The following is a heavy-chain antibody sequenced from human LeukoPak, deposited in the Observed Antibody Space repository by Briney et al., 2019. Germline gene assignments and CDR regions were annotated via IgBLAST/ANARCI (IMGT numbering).Heavy chain of an antibody. CDR1: GYTFTSYG. D-gene: IGHD2-15*01. V-gene: IGHV1-18*01. CDR2: ISAYNGNT. Sequence: ASVKVSCKASGYTFTSYGISWVRQAPGQGLEWMGWISAYNGNTNYAQKLQGRVTMTTDTSTSTAYMELRSLRSDDTAVYYCAREVVVAGGSRWFDPWDQGNLVTVSS. CDR3: AREVVVAGGSRWFDP. J-gene: IGHJ5*02.